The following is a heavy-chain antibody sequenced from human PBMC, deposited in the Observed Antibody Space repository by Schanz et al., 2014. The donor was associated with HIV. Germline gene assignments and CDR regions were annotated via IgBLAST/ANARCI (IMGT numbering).Heavy chain of an antibody. V-gene: IGHV3-30*04. Sequence: VQLVESGGAVVQPGRSLRLSCAASGFTFSTYAMHWVRQTPGKGLEWVAVISYDGSNKYYADSVKGRFTISRDNSKNTLYLQMNSLRAEDTAVYYCAKDGSWEAFDAFEIWGQGTMVTVSS. CDR2: ISYDGSNK. J-gene: IGHJ3*02. CDR3: AKDGSWEAFDAFEI. D-gene: IGHD1-26*01. CDR1: GFTFSTYA.